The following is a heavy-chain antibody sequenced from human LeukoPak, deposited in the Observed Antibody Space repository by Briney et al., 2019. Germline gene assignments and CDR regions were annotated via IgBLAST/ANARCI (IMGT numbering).Heavy chain of an antibody. CDR2: ISGSGTI. V-gene: IGHV4-4*07. D-gene: IGHD3-10*01. J-gene: IGHJ5*02. CDR3: ARDSGTTGEVKFDP. Sequence: SETLSLTCTVSGGSFNSYWSWIRQPAGKGLEWIGRISGSGTITYNPALQSRLSISIDTSKNQFSLKLMSVTAADTAVYYCARDSGTTGEVKFDPWGQGTLVTVSS. CDR1: GGSFNSY.